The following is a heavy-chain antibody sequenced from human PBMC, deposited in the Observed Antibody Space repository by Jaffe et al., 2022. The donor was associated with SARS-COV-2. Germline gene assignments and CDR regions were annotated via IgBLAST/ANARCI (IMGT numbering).Heavy chain of an antibody. CDR2: ISYSGST. D-gene: IGHD3-22*01. J-gene: IGHJ5*02. Sequence: QLQLQESGPGLVKPSETLSLTCTVSGGSIDSRTYYWGWIRQPPGKGLEWIGSISYSGSTYYNSSLKSRVTMSVDTSRNQFSLRLSSVTAADTAVYYCARVVTIALYTHDSSGYYLAPWGQGTLVTVSS. V-gene: IGHV4-39*01. CDR3: ARVVTIALYTHDSSGYYLAP. CDR1: GGSIDSRTYY.